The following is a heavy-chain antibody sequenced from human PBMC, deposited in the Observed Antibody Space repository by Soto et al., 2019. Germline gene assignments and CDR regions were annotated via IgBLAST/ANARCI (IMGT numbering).Heavy chain of an antibody. V-gene: IGHV1-69*01. CDR1: GGTFSSHA. J-gene: IGHJ3*01. Sequence: QVPLVQSGAEVKKPGSSVKVSCKTSGGTFSSHALTWLRQDPGQGLKWMGGIIPMFGTTYTSQKFQGRVAISADETTSTLELSSLRSEDTAVYFCARCDVCYPGGDDAFDLWGQGTTVIVSS. D-gene: IGHD2-21*02. CDR2: IIPMFGTT. CDR3: ARCDVCYPGGDDAFDL.